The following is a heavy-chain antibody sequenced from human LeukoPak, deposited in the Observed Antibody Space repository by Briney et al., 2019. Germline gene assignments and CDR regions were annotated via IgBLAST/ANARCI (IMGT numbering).Heavy chain of an antibody. V-gene: IGHV5-51*01. CDR3: ARRGVGSTFDY. J-gene: IGHJ4*02. D-gene: IGHD1-26*01. Sequence: GESLKISCKGSGYSFTTYWIGWVRLMPGKGLEWMGIIYPGDSDTRYSPSFQGQVTFSADKSISTAYLQLNSLKASDTAMYYCARRGVGSTFDYWGQGTLVTVSS. CDR1: GYSFTTYW. CDR2: IYPGDSDT.